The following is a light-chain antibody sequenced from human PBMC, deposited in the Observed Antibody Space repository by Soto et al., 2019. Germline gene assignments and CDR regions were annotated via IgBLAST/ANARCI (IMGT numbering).Light chain of an antibody. CDR2: AAS. CDR3: QQYNNWPV. CDR1: QSVSSN. Sequence: EIVMTQSPATLSVSPGERATLSCRASQSVSSNLAGCQQKPGQAPRLLIYAASTRATGIPARFSGSGSGTEFTLTISSLQSEDFAVYYCQQYNNWPVFGQGTKVDI. J-gene: IGKJ1*01. V-gene: IGKV3-15*01.